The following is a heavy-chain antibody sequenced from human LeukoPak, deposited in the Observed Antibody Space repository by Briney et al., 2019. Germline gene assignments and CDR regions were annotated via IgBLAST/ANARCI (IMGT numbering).Heavy chain of an antibody. D-gene: IGHD3-22*01. J-gene: IGHJ4*02. CDR3: ARLRRVYDSSGYYSSHFDY. CDR2: INHSGST. V-gene: IGHV4-34*01. CDR1: GGSFSGYY. Sequence: NPSETLSLTCAVYGGSFSGYYWSWIRQPPGKGLEWIGEINHSGSTNYNPSLKSRVTISVDTSKNQFSLKLSSVTAADTAVYYCARLRRVYDSSGYYSSHFDYWGQGTLVTVSS.